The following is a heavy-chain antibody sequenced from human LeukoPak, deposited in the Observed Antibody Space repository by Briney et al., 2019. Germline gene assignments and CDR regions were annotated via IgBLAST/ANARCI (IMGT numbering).Heavy chain of an antibody. V-gene: IGHV3-48*03. CDR3: AREGDHSGSYYDY. CDR1: GFSFSSYE. CDR2: ITGSGDTI. J-gene: IGHJ4*02. D-gene: IGHD1-26*01. Sequence: PGGSLRFSCSASGFSFSSYEMNWVRQAPGKGLEWISYITGSGDTIYYADSVKGRFTISRDNSKNTLYLQMNSLGAEDTAVYYCAREGDHSGSYYDYWGQGTLVTVSS.